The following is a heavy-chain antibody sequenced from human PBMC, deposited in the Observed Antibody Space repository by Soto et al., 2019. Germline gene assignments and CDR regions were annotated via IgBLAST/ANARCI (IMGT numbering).Heavy chain of an antibody. J-gene: IGHJ4*02. CDR1: RFTFSNFA. Sequence: EVHLLESGGGLVQPGGSLRLSCAASRFTFSNFAMSWVRQAPGKGLEWVSTITGTSANTYYTDSVKGRFAISRDNSQNTLYLQLNSLATGETAVYYCAKGGATYGLLTHDYWGQGTLVTVSS. D-gene: IGHD3-9*01. V-gene: IGHV3-23*01. CDR3: AKGGATYGLLTHDY. CDR2: ITGTSANT.